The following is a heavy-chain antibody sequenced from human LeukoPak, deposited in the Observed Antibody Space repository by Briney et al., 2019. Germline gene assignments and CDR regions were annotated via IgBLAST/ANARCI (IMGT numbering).Heavy chain of an antibody. CDR2: TRNRANSYTT. D-gene: IGHD2-15*01. CDR1: GFTFSDYY. Sequence: PGGSLRLSCAASGFTFSDYYMDWVSQAPGKGLEWVGRTRNRANSYTTEYAASVEGRFTISRDDSKNSLYLQMNSLKTEDTAVYYCARLSAQFRAFDVWGQGTMVTVSS. CDR3: ARLSAQFRAFDV. J-gene: IGHJ3*01. V-gene: IGHV3-72*01.